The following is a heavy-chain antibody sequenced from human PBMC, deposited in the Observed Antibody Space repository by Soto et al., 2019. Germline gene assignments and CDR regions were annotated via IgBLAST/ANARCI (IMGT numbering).Heavy chain of an antibody. V-gene: IGHV4-59*08. D-gene: IGHD3-22*01. CDR3: ASFPVIPGRDSPLIFDY. CDR2: IYFTGST. Sequence: SETLSLTCTVTGDSMSSHYCGWIRQPQGKAREWVGYIYFTGSTNYSPSLESRLTISVDTSKNQFSLNLSSVTAADPAVYYCASFPVIPGRDSPLIFDYWGQGTLVTVSS. CDR1: GDSMSSHY. J-gene: IGHJ4*01.